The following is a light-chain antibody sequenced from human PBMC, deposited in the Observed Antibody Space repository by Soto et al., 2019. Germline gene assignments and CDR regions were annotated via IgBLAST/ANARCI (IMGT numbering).Light chain of an antibody. V-gene: IGKV1-39*01. CDR1: QSISNY. Sequence: DIQLTQSPSSLSASVGDRVTITCRTSQSISNYLNGYQQKPGKVPKLLIYAASSLHSGVPSRFSGSGSGTDFTLPISSLQPEDFATYYCQQRYSAPLTFGGGTKVEIK. J-gene: IGKJ4*02. CDR2: AAS. CDR3: QQRYSAPLT.